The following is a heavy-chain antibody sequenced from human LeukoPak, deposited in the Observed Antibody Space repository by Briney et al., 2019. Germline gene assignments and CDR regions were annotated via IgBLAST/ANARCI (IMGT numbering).Heavy chain of an antibody. CDR2: IYYTGST. V-gene: IGHV4-59*01. D-gene: IGHD3-22*01. J-gene: IGHJ4*02. CDR3: ARYYDTSAYYYFDY. Sequence: SETLSLTCTVSGGSISTYYWSWIRQPPGKGLEWIGYIYYTGSTNYNPSLKSRVTISVDTSKNQFSLKLSSVTAADTAVYYCARYYDTSAYYYFDYWGQGTVVTVSS. CDR1: GGSISTYY.